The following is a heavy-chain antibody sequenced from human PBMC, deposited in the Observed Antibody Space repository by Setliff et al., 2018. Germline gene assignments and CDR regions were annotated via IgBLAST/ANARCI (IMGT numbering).Heavy chain of an antibody. CDR2: INSGSGFLT. Sequence: PGESLKISCTASGFTFSSWGMSWVRQAPGKGLEWVSGINSGSGFLTHYADSVKGRFTISRDNSKNTLYLEMTSLRADDTAIYYCAKAGGWNWPRYYFDYWGQGTLVTISS. J-gene: IGHJ4*02. CDR1: GFTFSSWG. D-gene: IGHD1-7*01. V-gene: IGHV3-23*01. CDR3: AKAGGWNWPRYYFDY.